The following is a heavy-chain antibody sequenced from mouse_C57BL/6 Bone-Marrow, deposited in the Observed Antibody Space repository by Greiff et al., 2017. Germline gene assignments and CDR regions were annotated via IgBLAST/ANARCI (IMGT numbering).Heavy chain of an antibody. J-gene: IGHJ4*01. CDR3: ARRVGWILPLCNAMDY. CDR2: IYPRSGHT. Sequence: VQLQESGAELARPGASVKLSCKASGYTFTRSGISWVTQRTGQGLEWIGEIYPRSGHTYYTENFKAKATLTTDKSSSPSYMELCSLTSEDSAVYVGARRVGWILPLCNAMDYGGQGTSVTVSS. CDR1: GYTFTRSG. D-gene: IGHD2-3*01. V-gene: IGHV1-81*01.